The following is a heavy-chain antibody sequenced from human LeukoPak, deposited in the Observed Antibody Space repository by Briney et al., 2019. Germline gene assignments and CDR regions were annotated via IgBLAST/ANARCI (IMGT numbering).Heavy chain of an antibody. Sequence: SETLSLTCTVSGGSISSGSYYWSWIRQPAGKGLEWIGRIYTSGSTNYNPSLKSRVTISVDTSKNQSSLKLSSVTAADTAVYYCARKRWSLNAFDIWGQGTMVTVSS. V-gene: IGHV4-61*02. J-gene: IGHJ3*02. D-gene: IGHD6-13*01. CDR2: IYTSGST. CDR1: GGSISSGSYY. CDR3: ARKRWSLNAFDI.